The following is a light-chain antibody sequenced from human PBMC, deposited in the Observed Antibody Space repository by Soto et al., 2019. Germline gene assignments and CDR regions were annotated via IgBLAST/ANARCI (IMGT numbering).Light chain of an antibody. Sequence: IVLTQSPGTLSLSPGERATLSCRASQSVSSYLAWYQQKPGQAPRLLIYGASTRATGIPARFSGSGSGTEFTLTISSLQSEDFAVYYCQQYSNWPPITFGQGTRLENK. J-gene: IGKJ5*01. CDR2: GAS. CDR3: QQYSNWPPIT. V-gene: IGKV3-15*01. CDR1: QSVSSY.